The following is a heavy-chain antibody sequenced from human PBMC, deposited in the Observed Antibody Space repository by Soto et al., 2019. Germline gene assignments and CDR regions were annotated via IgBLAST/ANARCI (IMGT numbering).Heavy chain of an antibody. CDR1: GFILSTYA. CDR2: ISGSGDRT. J-gene: IGHJ4*01. V-gene: IGHV3-23*01. D-gene: IGHD1-26*01. CDR3: VKWEEGSKDFYDH. Sequence: PGGSLRLPCAASGFILSTYATSWSRRALGKGMEWVSAISGSGDRTYYADSVKGRFTISRDNSKDTVYLQMNSLRAEDTAIYYCVKWEEGSKDFYDHWGQGTLVTVSS.